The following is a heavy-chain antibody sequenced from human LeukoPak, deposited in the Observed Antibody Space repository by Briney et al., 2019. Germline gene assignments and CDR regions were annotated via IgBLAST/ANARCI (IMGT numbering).Heavy chain of an antibody. J-gene: IGHJ6*02. CDR1: GFTFGDYA. D-gene: IGHD2-21*01. Sequence: PGRSLRLSCTASGFTFGDYAMSWFRQAPGKGLEWVGFIRSKAFGGTPEHAASVKGRFTISRDDSKSIAYLQMNSLRAEDTAVYYCARDLWTDGMDVWGQRTTVTVSS. V-gene: IGHV3-49*03. CDR2: IRSKAFGGTP. CDR3: ARDLWTDGMDV.